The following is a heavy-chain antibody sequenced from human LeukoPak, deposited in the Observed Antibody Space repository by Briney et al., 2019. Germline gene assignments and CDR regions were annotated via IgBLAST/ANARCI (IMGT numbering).Heavy chain of an antibody. J-gene: IGHJ5*02. Sequence: GGSLRLSCAASGFTFSDYYMSWIRQAPGKGLEWVSYISSSGSTIYYADSVKGRFTISRDNAKNSLYLQMNSLRAEDTAVYYCARERTKYYYGSVSLTNWFDPGGQGTLVTVSS. CDR1: GFTFSDYY. CDR2: ISSSGSTI. V-gene: IGHV3-11*01. CDR3: ARERTKYYYGSVSLTNWFDP. D-gene: IGHD3-10*01.